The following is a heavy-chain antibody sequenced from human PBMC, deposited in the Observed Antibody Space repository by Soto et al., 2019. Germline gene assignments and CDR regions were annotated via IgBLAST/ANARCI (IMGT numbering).Heavy chain of an antibody. CDR1: GFTFRSYV. Sequence: QVQLVESGGGVVQPGTSLRLSCVGSGFTFRSYVIHWVRQAPGKGLEWVALTSYDGSNNFYGDSVKGRFTISRHNSRNPVDLQMDSLRFEDTALYYCARWGTTGGLDVWGQGPLVSVSS. CDR2: TSYDGSNN. V-gene: IGHV3-33*05. J-gene: IGHJ4*02. D-gene: IGHD3-16*01. CDR3: ARWGTTGGLDV.